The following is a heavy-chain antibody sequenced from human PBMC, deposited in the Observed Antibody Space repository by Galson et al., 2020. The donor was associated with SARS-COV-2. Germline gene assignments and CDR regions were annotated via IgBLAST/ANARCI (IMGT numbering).Heavy chain of an antibody. Sequence: GGSLRLSCAASGFTVSSNYMTWVRQAPGKGLEWLSVIYRSGNTYYADSAKCRFTISRDNSKNTLYLQMNSLRVEDTALYYCARGGIDYGVSNWFDPWGHGTLVTGS. J-gene: IGHJ5*02. CDR1: GFTVSSNY. V-gene: IGHV3-53*01. CDR2: IYRSGNT. CDR3: ARGGIDYGVSNWFDP. D-gene: IGHD4-17*01.